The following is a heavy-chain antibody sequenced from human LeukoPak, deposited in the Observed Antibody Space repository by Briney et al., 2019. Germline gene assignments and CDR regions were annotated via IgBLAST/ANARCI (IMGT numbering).Heavy chain of an antibody. CDR3: ARGQTVELTSGWYANY. J-gene: IGHJ4*02. V-gene: IGHV1-2*02. Sequence: ASVKVSCKASGYTFTGCYIHWVRQAPGQGLEWMGWINPNSGGTKYAQKFQGRVTMTRDTSISTAYVELNSLTSDDTAVYYCARGQTVELTSGWYANYWGQGTLVTVSS. D-gene: IGHD6-19*01. CDR1: GYTFTGCY. CDR2: INPNSGGT.